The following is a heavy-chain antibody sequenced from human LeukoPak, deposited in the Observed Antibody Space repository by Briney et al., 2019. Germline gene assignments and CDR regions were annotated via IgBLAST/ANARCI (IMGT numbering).Heavy chain of an antibody. J-gene: IGHJ4*02. V-gene: IGHV5-51*01. D-gene: IGHD3-22*01. CDR1: GYSFTNYW. Sequence: GESLKISCKGSGYSFTNYWIAWVRQLPGKGLEWMGIIYPADSDTRYSPSFQGQVTISADKSISTAYLQWSSLKASDTAIYYCARLASWYYDSSGYYCDHGGQGTLVTVSS. CDR3: ARLASWYYDSSGYYCDH. CDR2: IYPADSDT.